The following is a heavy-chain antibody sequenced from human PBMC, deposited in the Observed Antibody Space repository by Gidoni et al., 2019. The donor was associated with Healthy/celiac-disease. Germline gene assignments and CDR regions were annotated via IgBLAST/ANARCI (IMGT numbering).Heavy chain of an antibody. J-gene: IGHJ6*02. Sequence: QVQLVQSGAEVKKPGSSVKVSCKASVGTFSRYAISWVRQATGQGLEWMGRIIPILGIANYAQKFQGRVTITADKSTSTAYRELSSLRSEDTAVYYCARGTYSSGWYGGYYYGMDVWGQGTTVTVSS. D-gene: IGHD6-19*01. CDR2: IIPILGIA. CDR1: VGTFSRYA. CDR3: ARGTYSSGWYGGYYYGMDV. V-gene: IGHV1-69*09.